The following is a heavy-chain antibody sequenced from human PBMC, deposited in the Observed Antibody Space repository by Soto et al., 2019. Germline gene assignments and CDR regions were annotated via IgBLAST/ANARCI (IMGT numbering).Heavy chain of an antibody. CDR2: MNPNSGNT. V-gene: IGHV1-8*01. Sequence: QVQLVQSGAEVKKPGASVKVSCKASGYTFTSYDINWVRQATGQGLEWMGWMNPNSGNTGYAQKVQGRVTMTRNTSISTAYMELSSLRYEDTAVYYCARAKWEPDRRDAFDIWGQGTMVTVSS. CDR3: ARAKWEPDRRDAFDI. CDR1: GYTFTSYD. D-gene: IGHD1-26*01. J-gene: IGHJ3*02.